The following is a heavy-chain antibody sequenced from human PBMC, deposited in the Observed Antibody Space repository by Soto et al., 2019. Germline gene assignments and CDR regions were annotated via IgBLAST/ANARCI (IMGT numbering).Heavy chain of an antibody. J-gene: IGHJ6*02. V-gene: IGHV4-4*02. D-gene: IGHD3-10*01. CDR2: IYHSGST. CDR3: ARRGRSRFYYYYGMDV. CDR1: GGSISSSNW. Sequence: PSESLYLTCAVSGGSISSSNWWGWVREPPGKGLEWIGEIYHSGSTNYNPSLKSRVTISVDKSKNQFSLKLSSVTAADTAVYYCARRGRSRFYYYYGMDVWGQGTTVTVSS.